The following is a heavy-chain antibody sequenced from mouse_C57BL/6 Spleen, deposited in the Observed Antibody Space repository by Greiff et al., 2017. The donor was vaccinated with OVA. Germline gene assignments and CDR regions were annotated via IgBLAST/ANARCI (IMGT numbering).Heavy chain of an antibody. V-gene: IGHV1-42*01. Sequence: VQLQQSGPELVKPGASVKISCKASGYSFTGYYMNWVKQSPEKSLEWIGEINPSTGGTTYNQKFTAKATLTVDKSSSTAYMQLKSLTSEDSAVYYCARGDYGSSYIDYWGQGTTLTVSS. J-gene: IGHJ2*01. CDR1: GYSFTGYY. CDR2: INPSTGGT. D-gene: IGHD1-1*01. CDR3: ARGDYGSSYIDY.